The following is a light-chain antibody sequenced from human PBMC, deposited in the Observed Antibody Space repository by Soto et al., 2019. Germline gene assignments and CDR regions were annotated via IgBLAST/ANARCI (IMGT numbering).Light chain of an antibody. Sequence: DIVMTQSPDSLTLSLGERATINCKSSQSVFSRFRNKNYLGWFQQKPGQPPGLLIYWASTRESGVSDRFSGSGSGTDFTLTINSLQAEDVAVYYCQQYYTTPTWTFGQGTKVEV. CDR1: QSVFSRFRNKNY. J-gene: IGKJ1*01. V-gene: IGKV4-1*01. CDR2: WAS. CDR3: QQYYTTPTWT.